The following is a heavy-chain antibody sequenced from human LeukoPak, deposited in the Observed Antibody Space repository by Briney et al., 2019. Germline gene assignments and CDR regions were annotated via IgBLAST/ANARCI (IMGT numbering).Heavy chain of an antibody. Sequence: GGSLRLSCTASEFTVSRNYMLWVRQAPGKGLEWVSLIFSNGDTHYADSVKGRFTISRDTSRNTVSLQMNSLRVEDTAMYYCTRDQMNYWGQGTLVTVSS. CDR1: EFTVSRNY. CDR2: IFSNGDT. J-gene: IGHJ4*02. V-gene: IGHV3-53*01. CDR3: TRDQMNY. D-gene: IGHD5-24*01.